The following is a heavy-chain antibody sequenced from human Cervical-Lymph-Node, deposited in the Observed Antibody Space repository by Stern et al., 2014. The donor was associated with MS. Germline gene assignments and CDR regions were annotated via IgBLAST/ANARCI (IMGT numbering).Heavy chain of an antibody. D-gene: IGHD6-13*01. CDR1: GYSISSGYY. Sequence: QVQLVESGPGLVKPSETLSLTCTVSGYSISSGYYWGWIRQPPGKGLEWIGTIYHSGSTYYNPSLKRRVTISVETSKKQFSLKLSSVTAADTAVYYCAREEQQLVHGNWFDPWGQGTLVTVSS. J-gene: IGHJ5*02. CDR2: IYHSGST. CDR3: AREEQQLVHGNWFDP. V-gene: IGHV4-38-2*02.